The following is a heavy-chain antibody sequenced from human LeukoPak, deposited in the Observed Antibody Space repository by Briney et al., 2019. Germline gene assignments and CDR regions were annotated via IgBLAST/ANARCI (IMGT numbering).Heavy chain of an antibody. CDR2: ISAYNGNT. D-gene: IGHD3-10*01. J-gene: IGHJ4*02. CDR3: ALSDRYGSGKIDY. CDR1: GGTFSSYA. Sequence: ASVKVSCKASGGTFSSYAISWVRQAPGQGLEWRGWISAYNGNTNYAQKLQGRVTMTTDTSTSTAYMDLRSLRSDDTAVYYCALSDRYGSGKIDYWGQGTLVTVSS. V-gene: IGHV1-18*01.